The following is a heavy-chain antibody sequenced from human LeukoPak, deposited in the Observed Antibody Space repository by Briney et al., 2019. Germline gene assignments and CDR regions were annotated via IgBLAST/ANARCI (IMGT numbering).Heavy chain of an antibody. J-gene: IGHJ4*02. D-gene: IGHD1-1*01. Sequence: GGSLRLSCAASGFTFSSYSMNWVRRAPGKGLEWVSSISSSSYIYYADSVKGRFTISRDNDKNSLYLQMNSLRAEDTAVYYCARDQTTYYFDYWGQGTLVTVSS. V-gene: IGHV3-21*01. CDR2: ISSSSYI. CDR1: GFTFSSYS. CDR3: ARDQTTYYFDY.